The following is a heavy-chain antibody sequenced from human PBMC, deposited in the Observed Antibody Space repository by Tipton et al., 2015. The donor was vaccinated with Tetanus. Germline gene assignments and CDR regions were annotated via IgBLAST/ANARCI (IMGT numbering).Heavy chain of an antibody. CDR1: GGSVRGGSYY. J-gene: IGHJ4*02. D-gene: IGHD3-3*01. CDR2: ISYSGST. CDR3: ARANYDFPKKGPFDS. Sequence: TLSLTCTVSGGSVRGGSYYWNWIRQPPGKGLEWLAYISYSGSTNSNYSLKSRITISRDPSKNQFSLKLASVTAADTAVYYCARANYDFPKKGPFDSWGQGTLVTVSS. V-gene: IGHV4-61*01.